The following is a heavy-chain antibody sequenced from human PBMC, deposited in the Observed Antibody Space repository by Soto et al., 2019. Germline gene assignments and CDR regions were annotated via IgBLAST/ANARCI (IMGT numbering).Heavy chain of an antibody. CDR2: INPNSGAT. J-gene: IGHJ1*01. CDR3: ARGPFNYDSSGYYVY. Sequence: ASVKVSCKASGYTFTGYYMHWVRQAPGQGPEWMGWINPNSGATLYARKFQGRVIVSRDTSISTAFMELSSLSSDDTAVYYCARGPFNYDSSGYYVYWGKGTLVTVPS. D-gene: IGHD3-22*01. CDR1: GYTFTGYY. V-gene: IGHV1-2*02.